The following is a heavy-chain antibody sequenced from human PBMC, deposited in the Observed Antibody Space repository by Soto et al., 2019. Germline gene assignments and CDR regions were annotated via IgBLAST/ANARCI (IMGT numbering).Heavy chain of an antibody. CDR2: TYYRSKWYY. V-gene: IGHV6-1*01. CDR3: ARGGQYSGGIFDY. D-gene: IGHD1-26*01. J-gene: IGHJ4*01. CDR1: GDSVSSNSAG. Sequence: SQTLSLTCAITGDSVSSNSAGWSWVRQSPSRGLEWLGRTYYRSKWYYEYAVSVRGRITINPDTSKNQYSLQLNSVTPEDTAVYFCARGGQYSGGIFDYWGQGTLVTVSS.